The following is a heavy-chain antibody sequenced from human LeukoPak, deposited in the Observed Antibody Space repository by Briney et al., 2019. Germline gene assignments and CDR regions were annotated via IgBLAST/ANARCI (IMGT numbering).Heavy chain of an antibody. Sequence: GGSLRLSCAASGFTFSSYWMSWVRQAPGKGLEWVANIKQDGSEKYYVDSVKGRFTISRDNAKNSLYLQMNSLRAEDTAVYYCARDLTYYYDSSGYPSPYYFDYWGQGTLVTVSS. CDR1: GFTFSSYW. D-gene: IGHD3-22*01. CDR2: IKQDGSEK. CDR3: ARDLTYYYDSSGYPSPYYFDY. J-gene: IGHJ4*02. V-gene: IGHV3-7*01.